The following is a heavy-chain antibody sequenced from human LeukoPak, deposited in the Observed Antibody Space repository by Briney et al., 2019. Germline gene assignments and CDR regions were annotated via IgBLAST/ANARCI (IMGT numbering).Heavy chain of an antibody. CDR3: ARDRLPAYYYDSSGYSGY. V-gene: IGHV1-69*04. D-gene: IGHD3-22*01. CDR2: IIPILGIA. J-gene: IGHJ4*02. CDR1: GGTFSSYA. Sequence: ASVKVSCKASGGTFSSYAISWVRQAPGQGLEWMGRIIPILGIANYAQKLQGRVTITADKSTSTAYMELSSLRSEDTAVYYCARDRLPAYYYDSSGYSGYWGQGTLVTVSS.